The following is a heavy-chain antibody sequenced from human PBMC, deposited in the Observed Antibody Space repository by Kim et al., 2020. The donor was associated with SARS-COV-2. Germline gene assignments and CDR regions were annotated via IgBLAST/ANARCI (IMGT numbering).Heavy chain of an antibody. Sequence: SETLSLTCTVSGGSMSSYYWSWIRQPPGKGLEWIGYIYYSGSTNYNPSLKSRVTISVDTSKNQFSLKLSSVTAADTAVYYCARIDWNYASNFDYWGQGTLVTVSA. CDR2: IYYSGST. D-gene: IGHD1-7*01. CDR1: GGSMSSYY. J-gene: IGHJ4*02. CDR3: ARIDWNYASNFDY. V-gene: IGHV4-59*01.